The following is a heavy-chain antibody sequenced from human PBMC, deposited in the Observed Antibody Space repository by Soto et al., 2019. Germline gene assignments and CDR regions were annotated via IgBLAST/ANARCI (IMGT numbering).Heavy chain of an antibody. Sequence: QVQLVQSGTEVKTPGASVKVSCKASGYTFTSHDINCVRQATGQGLEWMGWLNPYNGKTAYAQRFQGRVTMTWNATTGTVYLELSSLRSEDTAMYYCARVSSIAARRSFDSWGQGTLVTVSS. J-gene: IGHJ4*02. CDR3: ARVSSIAARRSFDS. CDR1: GYTFTSHD. D-gene: IGHD6-6*01. V-gene: IGHV1-8*01. CDR2: LNPYNGKT.